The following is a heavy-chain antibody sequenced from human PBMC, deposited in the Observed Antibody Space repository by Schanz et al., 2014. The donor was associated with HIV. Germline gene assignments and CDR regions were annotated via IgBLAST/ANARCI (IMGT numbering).Heavy chain of an antibody. CDR2: FSGSGGST. V-gene: IGHV3-23*04. CDR3: ARERVGAIDC. J-gene: IGHJ4*02. CDR1: GFSLSGYG. D-gene: IGHD1-26*01. Sequence: EVQLVESGGGLVKPGGSLRLSCAASGFSLSGYGMNWVRQAPGKGLEWVSGFSGSGGSTYYADSVKGRFTISRDDSRNTLFLQMTSLRAADTAIYYCARERVGAIDCWGQGTLVTVSS.